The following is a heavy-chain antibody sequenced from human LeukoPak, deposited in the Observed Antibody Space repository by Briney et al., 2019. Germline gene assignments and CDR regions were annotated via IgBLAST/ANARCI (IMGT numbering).Heavy chain of an antibody. CDR3: ARTYCSSTSCYKGGTLDY. Sequence: PSETLSLTCAVYGGSFSGYYWSWIRQPPGKGLEWIGEINHSGSTNYNPSLKSRVTISVDTSKNQFSLKLSSVTAADTAVYYCARTYCSSTSCYKGGTLDYWGQGTLVTVSS. CDR2: INHSGST. D-gene: IGHD2-2*02. J-gene: IGHJ4*02. CDR1: GGSFSGYY. V-gene: IGHV4-34*01.